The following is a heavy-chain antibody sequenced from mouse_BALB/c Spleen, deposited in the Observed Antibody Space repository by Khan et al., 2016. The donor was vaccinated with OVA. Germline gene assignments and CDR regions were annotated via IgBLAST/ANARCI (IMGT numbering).Heavy chain of an antibody. D-gene: IGHD1-1*01. Sequence: EVELVESGGDLVKPGGSLKLSCAASGFTFSTYGMSWVRHTPDKRLEWLATISSGGSYTYYPDSVKGRFTISRDNAKNTLYLQMSSLKSEDTAMYYCARLAYYYNSEGFAYWGQGTLVTVSA. CDR3: ARLAYYYNSEGFAY. V-gene: IGHV5-6*01. CDR1: GFTFSTYG. J-gene: IGHJ3*01. CDR2: ISSGGSYT.